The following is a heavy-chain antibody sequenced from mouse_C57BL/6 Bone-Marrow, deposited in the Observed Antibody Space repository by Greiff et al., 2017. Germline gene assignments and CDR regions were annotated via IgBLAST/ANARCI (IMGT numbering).Heavy chain of an antibody. J-gene: IGHJ4*01. CDR1: GYTFTDYY. CDR3: ARQAFAMDY. Sequence: EVQLQQSGPELVKPGASVKISCKASGYTFTDYYMNWVKQSHGKSLEWIGDINPKNGGTSYNQKFKGKATLTVDQSSSTAYMELRSLTSEDSAVYNGARQAFAMDYWVKEPQSPSPQ. CDR2: INPKNGGT. V-gene: IGHV1-26*01. D-gene: IGHD3-2*02.